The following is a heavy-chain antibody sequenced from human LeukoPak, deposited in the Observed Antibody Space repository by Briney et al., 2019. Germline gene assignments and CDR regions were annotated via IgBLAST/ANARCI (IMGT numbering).Heavy chain of an antibody. J-gene: IGHJ4*02. Sequence: PGTSLRLSCAASGFTFSSYGMHWVRQAPGKGLEWLAGIATDGSFAYYADSVKGRFTISRDNAKNSLYLQMNSLRAEDTAVYYCARAHHRRVYDYVWGSYPYWGQGTLVTVSS. CDR3: ARAHHRRVYDYVWGSYPY. CDR2: IATDGSFA. V-gene: IGHV3-33*08. CDR1: GFTFSSYG. D-gene: IGHD3-16*02.